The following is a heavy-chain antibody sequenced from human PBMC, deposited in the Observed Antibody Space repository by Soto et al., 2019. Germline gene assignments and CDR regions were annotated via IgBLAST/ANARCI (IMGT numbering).Heavy chain of an antibody. Sequence: ASVKVSCKASGYTFTSYYMHWVRQAPGQGLEWMGIINPSGGSTSYAQKFQGRVTMTRERFTSTVYMERSSLRSKDTAVYYCARDAVEIGYSYAKTSGYYYYYMDVWGKGTTVTVSS. CDR2: INPSGGST. CDR3: ARDAVEIGYSYAKTSGYYYYYMDV. CDR1: GYTFTSYY. D-gene: IGHD5-18*01. J-gene: IGHJ6*03. V-gene: IGHV1-46*03.